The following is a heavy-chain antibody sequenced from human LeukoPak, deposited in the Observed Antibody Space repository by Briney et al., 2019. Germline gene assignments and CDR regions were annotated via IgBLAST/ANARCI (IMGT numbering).Heavy chain of an antibody. V-gene: IGHV3-30-3*01. J-gene: IGHJ4*02. D-gene: IGHD1-1*01. Sequence: GGSLRLSCAASGFTFSSYAMHWVRQAPGKGLEWVAVISYDGSNKYYADSVKGRFTISRDNSKNTLYLQMNSLRAEDTAVYYCARDWGGTGTYCFDYWGQGTLVTVSS. CDR3: ARDWGGTGTYCFDY. CDR1: GFTFSSYA. CDR2: ISYDGSNK.